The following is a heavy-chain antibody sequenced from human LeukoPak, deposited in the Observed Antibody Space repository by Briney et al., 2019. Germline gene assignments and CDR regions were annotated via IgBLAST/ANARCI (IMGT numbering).Heavy chain of an antibody. V-gene: IGHV1-18*01. CDR1: GYTFNNYG. Sequence: ASVKVSCKASGYTFNNYGISWVRQAPGQGLEWMGRISAYNGNTNYAQKVQGRVTMTTDTSTSTTYMELRSLRSDDTAVYYCAREGRELLVWDYYYYYMDVWGKGTTVTVSS. J-gene: IGHJ6*03. CDR3: AREGRELLVWDYYYYYMDV. D-gene: IGHD1-26*01. CDR2: ISAYNGNT.